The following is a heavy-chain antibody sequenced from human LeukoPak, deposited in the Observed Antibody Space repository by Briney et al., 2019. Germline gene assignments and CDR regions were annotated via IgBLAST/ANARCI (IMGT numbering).Heavy chain of an antibody. CDR3: ARDSGSGKYYYYYYMDV. J-gene: IGHJ6*03. V-gene: IGHV3-48*03. CDR1: GFTFSSYA. Sequence: GGSLRLSCAASGFTFSSYAMSWVRQAPGKGLEWVSYISSSGSTIYYADSVKGRFTISRDNAKNSLYLQMNSLRAEDTAVYYCARDSGSGKYYYYYYMDVWGKGTTVTISS. D-gene: IGHD3-10*01. CDR2: ISSSGSTI.